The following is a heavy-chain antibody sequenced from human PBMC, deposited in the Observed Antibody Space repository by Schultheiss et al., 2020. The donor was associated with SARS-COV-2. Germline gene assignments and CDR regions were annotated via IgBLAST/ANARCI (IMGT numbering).Heavy chain of an antibody. CDR3: ARDSPLSGRYYFDY. Sequence: SETLSLTCTVSGGSISSGGYYWSWIRQHPGKGLEWIGYIYYSGSTYYNPSLKSRVTISVDTSKNQFSLKLSSVTAADTAVYYCARDSPLSGRYYFDYWGQGTLVTVSS. CDR1: GGSISSGGYY. CDR2: IYYSGST. J-gene: IGHJ4*02. D-gene: IGHD3-10*01. V-gene: IGHV4-31*03.